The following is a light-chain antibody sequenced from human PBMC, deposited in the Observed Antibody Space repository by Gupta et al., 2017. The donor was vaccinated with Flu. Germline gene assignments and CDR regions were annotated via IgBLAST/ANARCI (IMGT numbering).Light chain of an antibody. J-gene: IGKJ1*01. Sequence: EIVLSQSPATLSLSPGERATLSCRASQSVSTFVAWYQQKPGQAPRLLIDDASSRATGIPARFSGSGSETDCTLTISSLEPEDCAVYYGQQRYNWRGACGQGTKVEIK. V-gene: IGKV3-11*01. CDR2: DAS. CDR3: QQRYNWRGA. CDR1: QSVSTF.